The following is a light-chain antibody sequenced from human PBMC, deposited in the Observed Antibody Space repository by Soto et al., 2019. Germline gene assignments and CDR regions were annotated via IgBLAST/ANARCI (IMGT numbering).Light chain of an antibody. V-gene: IGKV3-20*01. CDR1: QSVNSRY. CDR2: GAS. J-gene: IGKJ4*01. CDR3: QHYDDSPQVP. Sequence: IVLTQSPGTLSLSPGERATLSCRASQSVNSRYLAWYQQKPGQAPRLVIYGASDRATGIPDRFSGSGSGTDFTLTISRLEPEDFAVYYCQHYDDSPQVPFGGGTKVEIK.